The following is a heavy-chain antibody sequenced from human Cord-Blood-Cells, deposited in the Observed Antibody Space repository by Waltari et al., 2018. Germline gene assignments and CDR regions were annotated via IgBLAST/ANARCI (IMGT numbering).Heavy chain of an antibody. CDR2: ISAYNGNT. D-gene: IGHD6-13*01. Sequence: GISWVRQAPGQGLEWMGWISAYNGNTNYAQKLQGRVTMTTDTSTSTAYMELRSLRSDDTAVYYCVRAVGAAGDYWGQGTLVTVSS. CDR3: VRAVGAAGDY. V-gene: IGHV1-18*01. CDR1: G. J-gene: IGHJ4*02.